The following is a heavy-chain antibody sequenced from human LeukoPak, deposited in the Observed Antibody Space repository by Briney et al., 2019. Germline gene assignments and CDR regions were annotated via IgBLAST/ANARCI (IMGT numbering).Heavy chain of an antibody. Sequence: GGSLRLSCAASGFTFSSYAMSWVRQAPGKGLEWVSAISGSGGSTYYADSVKGRFTISRDNAKNSLYLQMNSLRAEDTAVYYCARDSRELDFDYWGQGTLVTVSS. CDR3: ARDSRELDFDY. CDR2: ISGSGGST. CDR1: GFTFSSYA. D-gene: IGHD1-26*01. J-gene: IGHJ4*02. V-gene: IGHV3-23*01.